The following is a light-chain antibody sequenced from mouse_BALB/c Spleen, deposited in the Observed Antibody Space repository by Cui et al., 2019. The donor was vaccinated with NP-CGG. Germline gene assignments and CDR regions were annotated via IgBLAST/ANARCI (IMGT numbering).Light chain of an antibody. Sequence: QAVVPQESALTTSPGETVTLTCRSDTGAVTTNNYANWVQEKPDHLFTGLIGGTNNRVPGVPARFSGSLIGDKAALTITGAQTEDEAIYFCALWYSNHWVFGGGTKLTVL. CDR3: ALWYSNHWV. CDR1: TGAVTTNNY. J-gene: IGLJ1*01. V-gene: IGLV1*01. CDR2: GTN.